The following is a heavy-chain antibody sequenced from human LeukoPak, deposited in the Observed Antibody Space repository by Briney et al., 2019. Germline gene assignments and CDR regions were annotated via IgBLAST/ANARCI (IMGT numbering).Heavy chain of an antibody. CDR1: GFTFSAYG. CDR2: ISGSDGAT. D-gene: IGHD2-8*02. Sequence: GGSLRLSCVGSGFTFSAYGMSWVRQAPGKGLESVSSISGSDGATSYADSVKGRFTISRDNSKNTLYLQMNSLRAEDTAVYYCAKDIRGIVLVPRAYQFDYWGQGTLVTVSS. J-gene: IGHJ4*02. CDR3: AKDIRGIVLVPRAYQFDY. V-gene: IGHV3-23*01.